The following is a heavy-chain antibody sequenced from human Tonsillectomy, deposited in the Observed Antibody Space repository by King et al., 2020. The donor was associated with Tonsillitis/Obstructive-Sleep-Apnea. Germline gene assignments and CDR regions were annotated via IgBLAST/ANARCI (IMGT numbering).Heavy chain of an antibody. CDR3: ARLGGKRNAFDI. J-gene: IGHJ3*02. Sequence: QLQKSGPGLVKPSQTLSLTCTVSGGSISSGGYYWSWIRQHPGKGLEWIGYIYYSGSTYYNPSLKSRVTISVDTSKNQFSLKLSSVTAADTAVYYCARLGGKRNAFDIWGQGTMVTVSS. D-gene: IGHD3-16*01. V-gene: IGHV4-31*03. CDR2: IYYSGST. CDR1: GGSISSGGYY.